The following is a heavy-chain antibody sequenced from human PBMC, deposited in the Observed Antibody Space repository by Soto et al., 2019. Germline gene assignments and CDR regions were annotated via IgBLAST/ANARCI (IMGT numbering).Heavy chain of an antibody. Sequence: GGSLRRSCTASGFTFSSYAMSWVRQAPWKGLWWDSATSGSGGSTYYADSVKGRFTISRDNSKNTLYLQMNSLRAEDTAVYYCAKDRMGDGYNPYYYYYYGMDVWGQGTTVTVSS. CDR3: AKDRMGDGYNPYYYYYYGMDV. J-gene: IGHJ6*02. CDR1: GFTFSSYA. D-gene: IGHD2-21*01. V-gene: IGHV3-23*01. CDR2: TSGSGGST.